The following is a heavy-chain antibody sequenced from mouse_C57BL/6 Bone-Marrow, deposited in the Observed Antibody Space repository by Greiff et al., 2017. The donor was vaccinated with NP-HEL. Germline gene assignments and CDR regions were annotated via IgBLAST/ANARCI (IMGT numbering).Heavy chain of an antibody. J-gene: IGHJ3*01. Sequence: QVQLQQPGAELVRPGTSVKLSCKASGYTFTSYWMHWVKQRPGQGLEWIGVIDPSDSYTTYNQKFKGKATLTVDTSSSTAYMQLSSLTSEDSAVYYCARWRLRAWFAYWGQGTLVTVSA. CDR3: ARWRLRAWFAY. CDR1: GYTFTSYW. D-gene: IGHD2-4*01. V-gene: IGHV1-59*01. CDR2: IDPSDSYT.